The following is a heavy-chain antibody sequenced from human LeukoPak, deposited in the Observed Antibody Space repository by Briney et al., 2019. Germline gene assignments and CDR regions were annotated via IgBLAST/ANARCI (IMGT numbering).Heavy chain of an antibody. Sequence: SETLSLTCTVSGGSISSYYWSWIRQPPGKGLEWIGYIYYSGSTNYNPSLKSRVTISVDTSKNQFSLKLSSVTAADTAVYYCARELTGNYMDVWGKGTTVTVSS. D-gene: IGHD3-9*01. CDR3: ARELTGNYMDV. V-gene: IGHV4-59*01. CDR2: IYYSGST. CDR1: GGSISSYY. J-gene: IGHJ6*03.